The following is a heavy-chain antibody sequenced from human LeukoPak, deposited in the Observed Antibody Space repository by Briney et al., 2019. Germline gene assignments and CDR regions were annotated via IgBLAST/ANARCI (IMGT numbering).Heavy chain of an antibody. Sequence: SETLSLTCTVSGGSISSGGYYWSWIRQPPGKGLEWIGYIYHSGSTYYSPSLKSRVTLSVDRSKNQLSLNLTSVTAADTAVYYCAREGGFWNGYYFDYWGQGTLVTVSS. CDR2: IYHSGST. CDR1: GGSISSGGYY. D-gene: IGHD3-3*01. CDR3: AREGGFWNGYYFDY. J-gene: IGHJ4*02. V-gene: IGHV4-30-2*01.